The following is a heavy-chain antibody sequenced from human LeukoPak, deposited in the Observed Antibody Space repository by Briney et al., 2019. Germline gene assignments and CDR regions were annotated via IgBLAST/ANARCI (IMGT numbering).Heavy chain of an antibody. Sequence: KPSETLSLTCTVSGGSISSYYWTWIRQPPGKGLEWIGYIYYSGSTNYNPSLKSRVTISIDTSKNQFSLKLTSVTAADTAIYYCASQGSDSGWFYFWGQGTLVTVSS. V-gene: IGHV4-59*08. CDR2: IYYSGST. D-gene: IGHD6-19*01. CDR3: ASQGSDSGWFYF. CDR1: GGSISSYY. J-gene: IGHJ4*02.